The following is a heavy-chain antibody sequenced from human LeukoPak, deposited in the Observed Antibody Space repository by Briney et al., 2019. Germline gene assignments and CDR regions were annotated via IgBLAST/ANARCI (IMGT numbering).Heavy chain of an antibody. V-gene: IGHV4-39*07. CDR3: ARVEKYTTSGPTDP. D-gene: IGHD6-13*01. Sequence: SETLSLTCTVSSGSISSSSYYWGWIRQPPGRGLKWIGSFYYSGSTYYNPSLRSRVTISVDTSKDQFSLKLSSVTAADTAVYYCARVEKYTTSGPTDPWGQGTLVTVSS. CDR1: SGSISSSSYY. J-gene: IGHJ5*02. CDR2: FYYSGST.